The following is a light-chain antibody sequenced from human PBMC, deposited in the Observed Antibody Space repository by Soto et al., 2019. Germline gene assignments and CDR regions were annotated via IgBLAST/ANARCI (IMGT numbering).Light chain of an antibody. CDR2: GAS. J-gene: IGKJ3*01. CDR3: QHYGSSPFT. Sequence: MVLTQSPGTLSLSPGERATLSCRASQSVSSSNLAWYQQKPGQAPRLLIYGASSRATGIPDRFSGSGSGTDFTLTIGRLEPEDFAIYYCQHYGSSPFTFGPGTKVDIK. V-gene: IGKV3-20*01. CDR1: QSVSSSN.